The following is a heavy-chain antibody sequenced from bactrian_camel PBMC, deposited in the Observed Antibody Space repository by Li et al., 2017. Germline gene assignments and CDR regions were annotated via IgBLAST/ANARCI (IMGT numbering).Heavy chain of an antibody. CDR3: AAASTESRVCTATPSQYGF. J-gene: IGHJ4*01. CDR2: IYRAGGNT. D-gene: IGHD3*01. CDR1: AYTYDWRS. Sequence: HVQLVESGGGSVQAGGSLRLSCVGDAYTYDWRSMAWFRQAPGKEREGVAVIYRAGGNTVYAPSVKGRFTISQDNAKNTLYLQMDNLKPEDTATYFCAAASTESRVCTATPSQYGFWGQGTQVTVS. V-gene: IGHV3S55*01.